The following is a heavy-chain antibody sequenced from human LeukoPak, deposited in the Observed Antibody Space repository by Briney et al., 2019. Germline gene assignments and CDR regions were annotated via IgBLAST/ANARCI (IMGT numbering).Heavy chain of an antibody. CDR1: GYTFTSYD. CDR3: ARVNVGGRLSRSYHKWPLDY. CDR2: MNPNSGNT. Sequence: ASVKVSCKASGYTFTSYDINRVRQATGQGLEWMGWMNPNSGNTDYSQKFQGRVTMTRNTSISTAYMELSSLRSEDTAVYYRARVNVGGRLSRSYHKWPLDYWGQGTLVTVSS. V-gene: IGHV1-8*01. J-gene: IGHJ4*02. D-gene: IGHD1-26*01.